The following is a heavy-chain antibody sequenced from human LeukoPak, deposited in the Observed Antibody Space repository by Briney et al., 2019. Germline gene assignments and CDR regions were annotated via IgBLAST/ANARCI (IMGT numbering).Heavy chain of an antibody. D-gene: IGHD2-2*01. Sequence: GGSLRLSCAASGVTFSSYAMHWVRQAPGKGREWVAVISYDGSNKYYADSVKGGFTISRDNSKNTLYLQMNSLRAEDTAVYYCAREGPRFVVVPAAPFDYWGQGTLVTVSS. CDR2: ISYDGSNK. CDR3: AREGPRFVVVPAAPFDY. CDR1: GVTFSSYA. V-gene: IGHV3-30-3*01. J-gene: IGHJ4*02.